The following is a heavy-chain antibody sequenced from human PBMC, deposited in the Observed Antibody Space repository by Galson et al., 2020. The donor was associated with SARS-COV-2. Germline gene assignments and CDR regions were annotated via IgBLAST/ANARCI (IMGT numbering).Heavy chain of an antibody. D-gene: IGHD2-2*01. CDR2: IYYSGST. Sequence: SETLSLTCTVSGGSISSYYWSWIRQPPGKGLEWIGYIYYSGSTNYNPSLKSRVTISVDTSKNQFSLKLSSVTAADTAVYYCARVMAWCSSTSCYLGRYYYYGMDVWGQGTTVTVSS. CDR1: GGSISSYY. CDR3: ARVMAWCSSTSCYLGRYYYYGMDV. V-gene: IGHV4-59*13. J-gene: IGHJ6*02.